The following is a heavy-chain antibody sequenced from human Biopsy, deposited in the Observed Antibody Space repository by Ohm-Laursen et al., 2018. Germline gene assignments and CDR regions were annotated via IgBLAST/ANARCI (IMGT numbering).Heavy chain of an antibody. J-gene: IGHJ3*02. CDR2: IYYSGGT. CDR3: ARVEAGTYDALDI. CDR1: GGSMTGYE. Sequence: SETLSLTCSLSGGSMTGYEWSWIRLAPGKGLEWIGYIYYSGGTKYNPSLASRVTFSVDMSKSQFSLKLYSVTAADTAVYYCARVEAGTYDALDIWGQGTLVAVSA. V-gene: IGHV4-59*01. D-gene: IGHD1-26*01.